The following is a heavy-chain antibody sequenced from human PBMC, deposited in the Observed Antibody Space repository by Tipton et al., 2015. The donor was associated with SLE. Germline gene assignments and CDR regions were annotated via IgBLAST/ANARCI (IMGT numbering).Heavy chain of an antibody. CDR1: GGSIGSYY. Sequence: TLSLTCTVSGGSIGSYYWSWIRQPPGKGLEWIGNMFYTGSINYNPSLKSRVTILVDTSKNQFSLKLSSVTAADTAVYYCARHDGQWDAFDIWGQGTVVTVSS. J-gene: IGHJ3*02. CDR2: MFYTGSI. V-gene: IGHV4-59*08. CDR3: ARHDGQWDAFDI. D-gene: IGHD6-19*01.